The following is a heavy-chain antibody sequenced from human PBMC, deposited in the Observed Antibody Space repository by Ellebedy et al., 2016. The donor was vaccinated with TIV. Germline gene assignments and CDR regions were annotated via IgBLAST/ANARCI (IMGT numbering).Heavy chain of an antibody. J-gene: IGHJ5*01. CDR1: GFNFNSYA. CDR2: ISYHGSDK. D-gene: IGHD3-10*01. V-gene: IGHV3-30*04. Sequence: GESLKISCAASGFNFNSYALHLVRQAPGKGLEWVSLISYHGSDKYYADSVKGRFTISRDNSKNTLDLQMNNLRPEDTAVYYGARDPDAFGDQYFDLWGQGTLVIVSS. CDR3: ARDPDAFGDQYFDL.